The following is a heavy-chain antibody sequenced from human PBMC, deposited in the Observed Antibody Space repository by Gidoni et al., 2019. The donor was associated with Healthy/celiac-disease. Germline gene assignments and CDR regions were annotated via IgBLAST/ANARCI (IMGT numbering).Heavy chain of an antibody. Sequence: QVHLVQSGAEVKKPEAPVKVYCTCSGDTFTSYGISWVRQAPGQGLEWMGWISAYNGNTNYAQKLQGRVTMTTDTSTSTAYMELRSLRSDDTAVYYCARDLFVVVAATPGYWGQGTLVTVSS. CDR3: ARDLFVVVAATPGY. D-gene: IGHD2-15*01. CDR1: GDTFTSYG. V-gene: IGHV1-18*04. CDR2: ISAYNGNT. J-gene: IGHJ4*02.